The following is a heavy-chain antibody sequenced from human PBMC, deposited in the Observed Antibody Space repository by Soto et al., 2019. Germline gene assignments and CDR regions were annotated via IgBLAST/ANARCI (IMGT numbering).Heavy chain of an antibody. CDR2: ISSSSSYI. J-gene: IGHJ4*02. CDR1: GFTFSSYS. D-gene: IGHD3-10*01. V-gene: IGHV3-21*01. Sequence: EVQLVESGGGLVKPGGSLRLSCAASGFTFSSYSMNWVRQAPGKGLEWVSSISSSSSYIYYADSVKGRFTISRDNAKNSLYLQMNSLRVEDTAVYYCATWGTDYYGSGSYYIWGQGTLVTVSS. CDR3: ATWGTDYYGSGSYYI.